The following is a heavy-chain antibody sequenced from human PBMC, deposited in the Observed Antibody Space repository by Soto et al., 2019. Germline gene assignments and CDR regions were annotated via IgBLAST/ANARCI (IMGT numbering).Heavy chain of an antibody. J-gene: IGHJ4*02. CDR3: AREAGVSAYDGGFGFDY. CDR1: GFTFSSYR. CDR2: ISGSSSHI. V-gene: IGHV3-21*01. D-gene: IGHD5-12*01. Sequence: EVRLVVSGGGLVTPGGSLRLSCAGSGFTFSSYRMNWVRQAPGKGLEWVSSISGSSSHIFYAESLKGRVTISRDNAGNSVFLDMTSLRGDDTAVYYCAREAGVSAYDGGFGFDYWGQGTLVAVSS.